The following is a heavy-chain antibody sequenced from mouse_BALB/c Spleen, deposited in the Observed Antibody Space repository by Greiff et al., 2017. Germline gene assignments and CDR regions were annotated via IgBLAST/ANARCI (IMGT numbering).Heavy chain of an antibody. D-gene: IGHD2-4*01. CDR3: ARRGTMITTFDY. J-gene: IGHJ2*01. V-gene: IGHV3-2*02. Sequence: DVKLQESGPGLVKPSQSLSLTCTVTGYSITSDYAWNWIRQFPGNKLEWMGYISYSGSTSYNPSLKSRISITRDTSKNQFFLQLNSVTTEDTATYYCARRGTMITTFDYWGQGTTLTVSS. CDR2: ISYSGST. CDR1: GYSITSDYA.